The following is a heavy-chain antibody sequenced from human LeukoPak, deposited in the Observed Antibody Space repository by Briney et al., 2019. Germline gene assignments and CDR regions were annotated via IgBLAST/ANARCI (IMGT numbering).Heavy chain of an antibody. CDR2: IYYSGST. CDR3: ARKHGFSYGSYFDS. J-gene: IGHJ4*02. Sequence: SETLSLTCTVSGGSISSYYWSWIRQPPGKGLEWIGYIYYSGSTNYNPSLKSRVTISVDTSKNQFSLKLSSVTAADTAVYFCARKHGFSYGSYFDSWGQGTLVTVSS. V-gene: IGHV4-59*01. CDR1: GGSISSYY. D-gene: IGHD5-18*01.